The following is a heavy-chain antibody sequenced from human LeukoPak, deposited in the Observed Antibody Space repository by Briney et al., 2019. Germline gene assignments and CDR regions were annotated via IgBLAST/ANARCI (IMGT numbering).Heavy chain of an antibody. V-gene: IGHV3-53*05. CDR2: IYSGGST. J-gene: IGHJ4*02. Sequence: GGSLRLSCAASGFTVRSNYMSWVRQAPGKGLEWVSVIYSGGSTYYADSVKGRFTISRDNAKNTVYLQMNSLRAEDTAVYYCARGTWDYWGQGTLVTVSS. CDR1: GFTVRSNY. CDR3: ARGTWDY.